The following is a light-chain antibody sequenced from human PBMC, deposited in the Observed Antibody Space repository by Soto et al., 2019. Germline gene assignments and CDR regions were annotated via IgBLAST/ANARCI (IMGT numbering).Light chain of an antibody. Sequence: EIVMTQSPSTLYVSPGDRATLACRASQSVSSNLAWYQQKPGQAPRLLIYGASTRATCIPARFSGSGSGTEFTLTISSLQSEDFAVYYCQQYNNWPYTFGQGTKLEIK. J-gene: IGKJ2*01. CDR1: QSVSSN. CDR2: GAS. V-gene: IGKV3-15*01. CDR3: QQYNNWPYT.